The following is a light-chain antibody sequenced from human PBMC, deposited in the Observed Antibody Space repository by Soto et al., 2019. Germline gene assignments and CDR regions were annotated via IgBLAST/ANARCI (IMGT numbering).Light chain of an antibody. CDR2: DAS. CDR3: QQYNSYSGM. J-gene: IGKJ1*01. Sequence: DIQMTQSPSTLSASVGDRVTVTCRASQTIGSWLAWYQQKPGRAPKLLIFDASSLESGVPSRFSGNGSGTEITLTISGLPPDDFASYYCQQYNSYSGMFGQGTKVDIK. V-gene: IGKV1-5*01. CDR1: QTIGSW.